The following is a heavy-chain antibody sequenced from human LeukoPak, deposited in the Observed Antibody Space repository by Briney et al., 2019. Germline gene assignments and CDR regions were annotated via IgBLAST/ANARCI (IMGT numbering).Heavy chain of an antibody. Sequence: GGSLRLSCAASGFTFSSYWMSWVRQTPEKGLEWVANIKQDGSEKYYVDSVNGRFTNSRDNAKNSMFLQMNSLRAEDTAVYYCARDTRSGDTAMVIWGQGTLVTVSS. CDR2: IKQDGSEK. D-gene: IGHD5-18*01. CDR1: GFTFSSYW. J-gene: IGHJ4*02. CDR3: ARDTRSGDTAMVI. V-gene: IGHV3-7*01.